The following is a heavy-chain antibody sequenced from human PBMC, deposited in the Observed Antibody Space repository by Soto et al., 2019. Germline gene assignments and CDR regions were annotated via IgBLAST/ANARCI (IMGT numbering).Heavy chain of an antibody. CDR2: MNPNSGGS. J-gene: IGHJ3*01. D-gene: IGHD1-7*01. CDR1: GYNFIAQN. V-gene: IGHV1-2*02. CDR3: GGERHWNSASDAFDL. Sequence: QVHLVQSGAEVKKPGASVKVSCMASGYNFIAQNIHWVRQAPGLGLEWMGKMNPNSGGSDYAQEFQGRVTVTRDTSNSTVTMEVTSLKSDDTSVYYCGGERHWNSASDAFDLWGQGTMVIVSS.